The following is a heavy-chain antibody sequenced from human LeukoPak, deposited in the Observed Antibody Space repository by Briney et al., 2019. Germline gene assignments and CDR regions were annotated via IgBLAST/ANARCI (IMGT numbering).Heavy chain of an antibody. V-gene: IGHV3-48*01. CDR2: ISSSSSTI. Sequence: TGGSLRLSCAASGFTFSSYSMNWVRQAPGKGLEWVSYISSSSSTIYYADSVKGRFTISRDNAKNSLYLQMNSLRAEDTAVYYCARAGRVPAAILPDYYYYYYYMDVWGKGTTVTVSS. D-gene: IGHD2-2*02. CDR3: ARAGRVPAAILPDYYYYYYYMDV. J-gene: IGHJ6*03. CDR1: GFTFSSYS.